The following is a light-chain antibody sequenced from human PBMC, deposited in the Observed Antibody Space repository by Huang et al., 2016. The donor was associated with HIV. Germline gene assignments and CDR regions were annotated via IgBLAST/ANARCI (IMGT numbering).Light chain of an antibody. J-gene: IGKJ4*01. Sequence: EIVLTQSPATLSLSPGERATLSCRASQNVHSFLVWYQHKPGQAPRLLMYDASNRATGIPARFRGSGSGTDFTLTITNQQSEDSAVYYCHQRSAWPLTFGGGTKVEI. CDR2: DAS. CDR3: HQRSAWPLT. V-gene: IGKV3-11*01. CDR1: QNVHSF.